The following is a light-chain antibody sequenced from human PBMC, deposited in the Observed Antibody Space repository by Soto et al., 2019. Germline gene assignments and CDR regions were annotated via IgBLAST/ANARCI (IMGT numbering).Light chain of an antibody. Sequence: EIVMTQSPATLSVSPGERATLSCRASQSVTNNYLAWFQQRPGQAPRLLIYGASSRATGVPARFSGSGSGTEFTLTISSLQSEDFAVYYCQQYNDWPLTLGGGTKVDIK. J-gene: IGKJ4*01. V-gene: IGKV3-15*01. CDR2: GAS. CDR3: QQYNDWPLT. CDR1: QSVTNN.